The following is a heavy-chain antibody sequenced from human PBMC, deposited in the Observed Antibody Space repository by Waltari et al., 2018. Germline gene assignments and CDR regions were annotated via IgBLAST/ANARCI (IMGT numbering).Heavy chain of an antibody. CDR2: ITVNSNSM. V-gene: IGHV3-9*01. D-gene: IGHD4-4*01. Sequence: VLLVESRGGVVQMRGPSGGSCSASGCTVADLAMHWVRQVPGKGLEWASSITVNSNSMQYADSVKSRFTISRDNAKNSLFLRMNSLRREDTALYYCVKAKTAVTNFQHWGQGTLVTVSS. CDR1: GCTVADLA. CDR3: VKAKTAVTNFQH. J-gene: IGHJ1*01.